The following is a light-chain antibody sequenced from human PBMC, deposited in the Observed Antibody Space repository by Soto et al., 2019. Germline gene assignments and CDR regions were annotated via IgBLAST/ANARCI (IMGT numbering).Light chain of an antibody. J-gene: IGLJ3*02. V-gene: IGLV1-47*01. Sequence: QSVLTQPPSASGTPGQRVTISCSGSSSNIGSNYVYWYQQLPGTAPKLLIYRNNQRPSVVPDRFSGSKSGTSASLAISGLRSADEADYYCAAWDDSLSGWVFGGGTKLTVL. CDR2: RNN. CDR1: SSNIGSNY. CDR3: AAWDDSLSGWV.